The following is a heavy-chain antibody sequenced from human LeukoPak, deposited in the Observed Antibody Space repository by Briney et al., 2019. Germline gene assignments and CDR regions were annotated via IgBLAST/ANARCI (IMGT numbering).Heavy chain of an antibody. D-gene: IGHD1-20*01. CDR1: GHTFSDYW. Sequence: PGGSLRLSCAASGHTFSDYWMSWVRQAPGKGLEWVANIKQDGSERYYVDSVKGRFTISRDNAKNSLYLQMNSLRAEDTAVHYCASGNWNDRAFDIWGQGTMVTVSS. J-gene: IGHJ3*02. CDR3: ASGNWNDRAFDI. CDR2: IKQDGSER. V-gene: IGHV3-7*01.